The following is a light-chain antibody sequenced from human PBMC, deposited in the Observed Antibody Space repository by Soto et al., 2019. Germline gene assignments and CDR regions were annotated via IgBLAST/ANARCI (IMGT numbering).Light chain of an antibody. J-gene: IGLJ1*01. CDR1: SSDIGTYYY. CDR2: DVS. CDR3: SSYRKSNTLV. V-gene: IGLV2-14*03. Sequence: QSALTQPASVSGSPGQSITISCTGTSSDIGTYYYVSWYQHHPGKAPKLMISDVSDRPSGVSDRFSGSKSGNTASLTISGLQAEDEADYYCSSYRKSNTLVFGTGTKVTVL.